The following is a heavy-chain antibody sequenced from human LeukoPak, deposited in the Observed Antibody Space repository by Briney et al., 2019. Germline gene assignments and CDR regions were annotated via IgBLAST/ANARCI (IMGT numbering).Heavy chain of an antibody. CDR1: GFSFSGHW. Sequence: GSLRLSCTASGFSFSGHWMHWARQLPGKGLVWVSRISPTGSTTSYADSVKGRFTVSRDNAKNTLYLQVINLSAEDMAVYYCARGPNSNWSGLDFWGQGTLLTVSS. J-gene: IGHJ4*02. V-gene: IGHV3-74*01. CDR3: ARGPNSNWSGLDF. D-gene: IGHD6-6*01. CDR2: ISPTGSTT.